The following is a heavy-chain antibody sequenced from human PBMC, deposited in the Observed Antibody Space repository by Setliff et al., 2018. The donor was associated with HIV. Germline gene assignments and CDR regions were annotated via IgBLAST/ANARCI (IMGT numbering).Heavy chain of an antibody. J-gene: IGHJ6*03. CDR1: GGSISSYY. V-gene: IGHV3-23*01. CDR2: ISGCGSGSRT. Sequence: ETLSLTCTVSGGSISSYYWSWIRQPPGKGLEWISGISGCGSGSRTDYVDSVKGRFTISRDNSKNTLYLQLNSLRPEDTAIYYCAKHECCGGCYYYMDVWGKGTTVTVSS. CDR3: AKHECCGGCYYYMDV. D-gene: IGHD2-21*01.